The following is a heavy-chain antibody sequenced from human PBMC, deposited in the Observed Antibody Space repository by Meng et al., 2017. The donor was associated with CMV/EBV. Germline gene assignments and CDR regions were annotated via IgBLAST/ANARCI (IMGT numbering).Heavy chain of an antibody. V-gene: IGHV3-30*02. D-gene: IGHD2-2*01. Sequence: GGSLRLSFAASGFTFSRYGMHWVPQAPGKGLVWVSFIRYDGSNKYYADSVKGRFTISRDNSKNTLYLQMNSLRAEDTAVYYCAKDGGYCSSTSCYWVGYFDYWGEGTLVTVSS. CDR1: GFTFSRYG. CDR3: AKDGGYCSSTSCYWVGYFDY. CDR2: IRYDGSNK. J-gene: IGHJ4*02.